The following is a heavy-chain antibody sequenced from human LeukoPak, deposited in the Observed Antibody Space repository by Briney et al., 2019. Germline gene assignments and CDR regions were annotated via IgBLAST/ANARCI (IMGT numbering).Heavy chain of an antibody. CDR3: ARGTRVLRYFDRGGENNWFDP. D-gene: IGHD3-9*01. CDR1: GFTFSSYG. CDR2: ISYDGSNK. J-gene: IGHJ5*02. Sequence: GGSLRLSCAASGFTFSSYGMHWVRQAPGKGLEWVAVISYDGSNKYYADSVKGRFTISRDNSKNTLYLQMNSLRAEDTAVYYCARGTRVLRYFDRGGENNWFDPWGQGTLVTVSS. V-gene: IGHV3-30*03.